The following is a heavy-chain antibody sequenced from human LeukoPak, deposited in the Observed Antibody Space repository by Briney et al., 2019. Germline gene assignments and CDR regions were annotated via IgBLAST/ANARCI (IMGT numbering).Heavy chain of an antibody. CDR1: GFTFSSYD. CDR2: VSYDGTNK. V-gene: IGHV3-30*03. D-gene: IGHD3-10*01. CDR3: ARGGWFGEFPYYMDV. J-gene: IGHJ6*03. Sequence: GGSLRLSCAASGFTFSSYDMHWVRQAPGKGLEWVAVVSYDGTNKYYADSVKGRFTISRDNSKNTLYLQMNSLRAEDTAVYYCARGGWFGEFPYYMDVWGKGTTVTVSS.